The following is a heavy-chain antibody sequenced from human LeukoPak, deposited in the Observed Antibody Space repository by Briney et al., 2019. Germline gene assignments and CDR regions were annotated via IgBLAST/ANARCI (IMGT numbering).Heavy chain of an antibody. V-gene: IGHV3-30*03. CDR2: ISYDGSNK. D-gene: IGHD4-17*01. J-gene: IGHJ4*02. Sequence: GGSLRLSCAASGFTFSSYGMHWVRQAPGKGLEWVAVISYDGSNKYYADSVKGRFTISRDNSKNTLYLQMNSLRAEDTAVYYCARLYGAVTIFDYWGQGTLVTVSS. CDR1: GFTFSSYG. CDR3: ARLYGAVTIFDY.